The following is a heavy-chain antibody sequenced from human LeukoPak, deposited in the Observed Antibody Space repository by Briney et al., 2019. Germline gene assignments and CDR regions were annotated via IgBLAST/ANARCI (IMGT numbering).Heavy chain of an antibody. V-gene: IGHV3-7*04. CDR2: IKQDGSEK. Sequence: PGGSLRLSCAASGFTFSSYWMSWVRQAPGKGLEWVANIKQDGSEKYYVDSVKGRFTISRDNAKNSLYLQMNSLRAEDTAVYYCARGLITMVRGVIITDAFDIWGQGTMVTVSS. CDR1: GFTFSSYW. D-gene: IGHD3-10*01. J-gene: IGHJ3*02. CDR3: ARGLITMVRGVIITDAFDI.